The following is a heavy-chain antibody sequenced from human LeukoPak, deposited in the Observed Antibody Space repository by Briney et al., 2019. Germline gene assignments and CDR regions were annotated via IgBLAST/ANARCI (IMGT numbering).Heavy chain of an antibody. CDR3: AKCIGTQSVYGFDM. V-gene: IGHV3-23*01. Sequence: GGSLRLSCAASGFTFSSYAMSWVRQTPGKGLEWVSGISGSGVSTYYADPVKGRFTISRDNSKNTVYLQMNSLRVEDTAVYYCAKCIGTQSVYGFDMWGQGTMVTVSS. D-gene: IGHD1-26*01. CDR1: GFTFSSYA. J-gene: IGHJ3*02. CDR2: ISGSGVST.